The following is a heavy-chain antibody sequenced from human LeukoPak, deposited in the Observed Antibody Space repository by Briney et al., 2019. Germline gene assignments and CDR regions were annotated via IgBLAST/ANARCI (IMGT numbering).Heavy chain of an antibody. CDR3: AKDMELAS. Sequence: GSLTLSCAASGFTFRDAAMTWVRQAPGKGLEWVSLISSSGANAYYADSMKGRFTISRDNSKNTLYLQMNNLRGEDTAEYYCAKDMELASWGQGTLVTVSS. D-gene: IGHD1-26*01. CDR2: ISSSGANA. J-gene: IGHJ5*02. V-gene: IGHV3-23*01. CDR1: GFTFRDAA.